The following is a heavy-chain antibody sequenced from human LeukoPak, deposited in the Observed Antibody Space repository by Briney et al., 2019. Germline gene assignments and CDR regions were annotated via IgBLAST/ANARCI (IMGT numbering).Heavy chain of an antibody. CDR1: GFTFSSYG. CDR3: ARGLGKETIGYSSGWRFDY. Sequence: GGSLRLSCAASGFTFSSYGMHWVRQAPGKGLEWVAVIWYDGSNKYYADSVKGRFTISRDNSKNTLYLQMNSLRAEDTAIYYCARGLGKETIGYSSGWRFDYWGQGTLVTVSS. J-gene: IGHJ4*02. CDR2: IWYDGSNK. D-gene: IGHD6-19*01. V-gene: IGHV3-33*01.